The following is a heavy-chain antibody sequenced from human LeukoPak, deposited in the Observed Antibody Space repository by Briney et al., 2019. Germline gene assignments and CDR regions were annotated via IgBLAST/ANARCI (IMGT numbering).Heavy chain of an antibody. J-gene: IGHJ4*02. Sequence: PSETLPLTCTVSGGSISTYYWSWIRQPPGKGLEWIGYIHFGGNTNYNPSLKSRVTISVDTSKNQFSLKLTSVTAADTAVYYCARGGFYSSLDYWGQGTLVTVSS. D-gene: IGHD4-11*01. CDR1: GGSISTYY. CDR3: ARGGFYSSLDY. CDR2: IHFGGNT. V-gene: IGHV4-59*01.